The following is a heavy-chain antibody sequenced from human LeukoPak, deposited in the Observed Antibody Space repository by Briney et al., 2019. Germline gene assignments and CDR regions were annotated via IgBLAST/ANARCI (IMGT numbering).Heavy chain of an antibody. CDR3: ARALSHCLDY. J-gene: IGHJ4*02. V-gene: IGHV3-7*01. Sequence: GGSLRLSCVVSGFNFSNYWMNWVRQAPGKGLEWVASIKHDGGEKYYVDSVKGRFSISRDNAKKSLYLQMNSLRAEDTAVYYCARALSHCLDYWGQGTLVTVSS. CDR1: GFNFSNYW. D-gene: IGHD3-16*01. CDR2: IKHDGGEK.